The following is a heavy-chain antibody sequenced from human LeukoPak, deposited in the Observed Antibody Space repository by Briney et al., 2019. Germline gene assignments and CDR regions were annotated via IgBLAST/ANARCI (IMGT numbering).Heavy chain of an antibody. V-gene: IGHV3-21*01. CDR1: GFTFSSYS. J-gene: IGHJ3*02. CDR3: ARATTVTNDAFDI. D-gene: IGHD4-17*01. CDR2: ISSSSSYI. Sequence: GGSLRLSCAASGFTFSSYSMNWVRQAPGKGLEWVSSISSSSSYIYYADSVKGRFTISRDNAKNSLYLQMNSLRAEDTAAYYCARATTVTNDAFDIWGQGTMVTVSS.